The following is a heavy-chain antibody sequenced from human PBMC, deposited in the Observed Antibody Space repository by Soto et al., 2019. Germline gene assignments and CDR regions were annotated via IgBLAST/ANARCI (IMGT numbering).Heavy chain of an antibody. Sequence: QGQLVQSGAEVKKPGASVKGSCKASGYTFTSYGISWVRQAPGQGIEWMGWISVHNGNTKNAQKLQGRVTMTTETSTSTAYMELRSLRSDDTAVYYCARDLNLGLGDYSGQGTLVTVSS. CDR1: GYTFTSYG. V-gene: IGHV1-18*01. CDR2: ISVHNGNT. CDR3: ARDLNLGLGDY. J-gene: IGHJ4*02. D-gene: IGHD7-27*01.